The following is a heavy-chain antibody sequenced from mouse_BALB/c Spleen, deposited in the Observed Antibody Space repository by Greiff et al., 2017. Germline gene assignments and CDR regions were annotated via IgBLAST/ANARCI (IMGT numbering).Heavy chain of an antibody. CDR1: GFTFSDYY. CDR2: ISDGGSYT. CDR3: ARQGGLYYYAMDY. V-gene: IGHV5-4*02. D-gene: IGHD1-1*01. J-gene: IGHJ4*01. Sequence: DVMLVESGGGLVKPGGSLKLSCAASGFTFSDYYMYWVRQTPEKRLEWVATISDGGSYTYYPDSVKGRFTISRDNAKNTLYLQMSRLRSEDTAMYYCARQGGLYYYAMDYWGQGTSVTVSS.